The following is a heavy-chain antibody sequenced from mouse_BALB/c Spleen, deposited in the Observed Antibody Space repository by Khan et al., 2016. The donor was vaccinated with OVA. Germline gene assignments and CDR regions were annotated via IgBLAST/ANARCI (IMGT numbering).Heavy chain of an antibody. CDR2: IRSKSNNSAT. V-gene: IGHV10S3*01. CDR3: VRERYDYETRFDY. J-gene: IGHJ3*01. D-gene: IGHD2-4*01. Sequence: EVQLLETGGGLVQPKGSLKLSCAASGFTFNINAMNWVRQAPGKGLEWVARIRSKSNNSATYYADSVKDRITISRDDSQSILYLQMNNLKTEDTAMYYCVRERYDYETRFDYWGQGTLVTVSA. CDR1: GFTFNINA.